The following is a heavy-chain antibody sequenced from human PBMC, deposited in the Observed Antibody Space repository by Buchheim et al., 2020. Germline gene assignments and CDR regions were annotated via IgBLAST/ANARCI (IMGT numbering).Heavy chain of an antibody. D-gene: IGHD3-10*01. CDR1: GFNFSNYW. CDR3: ANLLRIRGFDY. V-gene: IGHV3-74*01. J-gene: IGHJ4*02. Sequence: EAQLVESGGGLVQPGGSLRLSCAASGFNFSNYWMHWVRQVPGKGLMWVSRITSDGSSTSYADSVKGRFTISRDNAKKKLYLQMNSLRAEDTAVYYCANLLRIRGFDYWGRGTL. CDR2: ITSDGSST.